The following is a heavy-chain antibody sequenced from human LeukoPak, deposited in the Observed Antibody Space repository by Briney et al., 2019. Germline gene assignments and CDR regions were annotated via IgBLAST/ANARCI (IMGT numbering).Heavy chain of an antibody. CDR1: GGSISSYY. D-gene: IGHD6-13*01. CDR3: AGGRKAGVVYYFDY. CDR2: IYYSGST. J-gene: IGHJ4*02. Sequence: SETLSLTCTVSGGSISSYYWSWIRQPPGKGLEWIGYIYYSGSTNYNPSLKSRVTISVDTSKNQFSLKLSSVTAADTAVYYCAGGRKAGVVYYFDYWGQGTLVTVSS. V-gene: IGHV4-59*01.